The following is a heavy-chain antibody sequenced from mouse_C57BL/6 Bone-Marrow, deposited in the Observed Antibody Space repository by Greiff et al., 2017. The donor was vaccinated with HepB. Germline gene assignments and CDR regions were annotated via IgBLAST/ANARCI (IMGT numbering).Heavy chain of an antibody. V-gene: IGHV1-55*01. J-gene: IGHJ4*01. Sequence: VQLLQPGAELVKPGASVKMSCKASGYTFTSYWITWVKQRPGQGLEWIGDIYPGSGSTNYNEKFKSKATLTVDTSSSTAYMQLSSLTSEDSAVYYCAREGTTVVDAMDYWGQGTSVTVSS. CDR2: IYPGSGST. CDR3: AREGTTVVDAMDY. D-gene: IGHD1-1*01. CDR1: GYTFTSYW.